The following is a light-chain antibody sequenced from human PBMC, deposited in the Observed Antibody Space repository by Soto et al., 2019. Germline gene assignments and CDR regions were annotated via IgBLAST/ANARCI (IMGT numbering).Light chain of an antibody. Sequence: EIVLTQSPGTLSLSPGERATLSCRASQSFSSSFFAWYQQKPGQAPRLLIYGASTSATGIPDRFSGSASGTDFTLTISRLEPEDFAVYFCHQFASSLTFGQGTKVEIK. CDR3: HQFASSLT. CDR1: QSFSSSF. V-gene: IGKV3-20*01. CDR2: GAS. J-gene: IGKJ1*01.